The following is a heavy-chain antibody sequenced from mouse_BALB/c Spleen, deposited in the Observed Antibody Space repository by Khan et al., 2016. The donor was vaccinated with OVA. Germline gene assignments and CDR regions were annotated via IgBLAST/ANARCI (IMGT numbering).Heavy chain of an antibody. CDR3: ARRTYFGYTFAY. V-gene: IGHV1-77*01. Sequence: QVQLKQSGAELARPGASVKLSCKASGYTFTDYYINWVKQRTGQGLEWIGEISPGSGDTYYNERFKGKATLTADKSSSTAYMQLSSLTAEASAVYFCARRTYFGYTFAYWGQATLVTVSA. J-gene: IGHJ3*01. CDR2: ISPGSGDT. CDR1: GYTFTDYY. D-gene: IGHD1-2*01.